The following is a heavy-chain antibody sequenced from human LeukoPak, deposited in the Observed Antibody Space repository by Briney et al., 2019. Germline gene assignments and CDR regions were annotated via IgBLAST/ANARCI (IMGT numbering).Heavy chain of an antibody. D-gene: IGHD6-19*01. J-gene: IGHJ5*02. Sequence: GASVKVSCKASGYTFSTYGISWVRQAPGQGLEWMGWISAYNGNTNYGQKFQGRVTMTTDTSTSTAYMEVRSLRSDDTAVYYCAREASDNWFDPWGQGALVTVSS. V-gene: IGHV1-18*01. CDR2: ISAYNGNT. CDR1: GYTFSTYG. CDR3: AREASDNWFDP.